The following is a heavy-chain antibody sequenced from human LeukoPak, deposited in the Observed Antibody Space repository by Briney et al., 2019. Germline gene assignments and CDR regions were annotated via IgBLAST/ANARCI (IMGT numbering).Heavy chain of an antibody. CDR1: GGSFSGYY. CDR2: INHSGRT. V-gene: IGHV4-34*01. D-gene: IGHD3-10*01. J-gene: IGHJ4*01. Sequence: SETLSLTCAVYGGSFSGYYWSWIRQPPGKGLEWIGEINHSGRTNYNPSLKSRVTISVDTSKNQFSLKLSSVTAADTAVYYCAREAPIPPGSGSYPVNWGQGTLVTVSS. CDR3: AREAPIPPGSGSYPVN.